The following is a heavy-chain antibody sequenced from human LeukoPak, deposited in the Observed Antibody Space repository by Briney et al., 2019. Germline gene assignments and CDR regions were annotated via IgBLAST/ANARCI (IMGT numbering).Heavy chain of an antibody. CDR2: ISSSSSYI. D-gene: IGHD1-26*01. CDR3: AREDRRRYREENFDY. CDR1: EFTFSSYG. J-gene: IGHJ4*02. Sequence: GGSLRLSCAASEFTFSSYGMHWVRQAPGKGLEWVSSISSSSSYIYYADSVKGRFTISRDNAKNSLYLQMNSLRAEDTAVYYCAREDRRRYREENFDYWGQGTLVTVSS. V-gene: IGHV3-21*01.